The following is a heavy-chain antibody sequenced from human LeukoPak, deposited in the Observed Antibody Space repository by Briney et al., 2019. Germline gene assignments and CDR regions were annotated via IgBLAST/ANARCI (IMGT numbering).Heavy chain of an antibody. Sequence: PSETLSLTCTVSGGSISSYYWSWIRQPPGKGLEWIGYTYYSGSTNYNPSLKSRVTISVDTSKNQFSLKLSSVTAADTAVYYCARHWVKGGYDYDAFDIWGQGTMVTVSS. CDR1: GGSISSYY. CDR2: TYYSGST. V-gene: IGHV4-59*08. J-gene: IGHJ3*02. CDR3: ARHWVKGGYDYDAFDI. D-gene: IGHD5-12*01.